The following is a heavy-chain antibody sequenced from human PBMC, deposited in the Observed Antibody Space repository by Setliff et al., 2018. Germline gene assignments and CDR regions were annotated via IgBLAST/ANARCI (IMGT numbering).Heavy chain of an antibody. Sequence: SETLSLTCTVSGGSISSRSYYWGWIRQPPGKGLEWIGSIYHSGSSYYNPSLRSRVTISMDTSKNQFSLGLTSVTAADTAVYYCARESAGDESVRHLYYTDVWGRGTTVTVSS. CDR3: ARESAGDESVRHLYYTDV. V-gene: IGHV4-39*07. J-gene: IGHJ6*03. CDR2: IYHSGSS. CDR1: GGSISSRSYY. D-gene: IGHD1-1*01.